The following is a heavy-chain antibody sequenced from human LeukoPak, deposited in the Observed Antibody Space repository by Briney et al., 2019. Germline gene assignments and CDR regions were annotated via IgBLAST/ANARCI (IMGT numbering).Heavy chain of an antibody. J-gene: IGHJ5*02. Sequence: SETLSLTCTVSGGSIGPYYWSWIRQPPGKGLEWIGYIYYSGSTNYNPSLKSRVTISVDTSKNQFSLKLSSVTAADTAVYYCAAREGNHWGQGTLVTVSS. CDR3: AAREGNH. CDR1: GGSIGPYY. CDR2: IYYSGST. V-gene: IGHV4-59*08. D-gene: IGHD1-26*01.